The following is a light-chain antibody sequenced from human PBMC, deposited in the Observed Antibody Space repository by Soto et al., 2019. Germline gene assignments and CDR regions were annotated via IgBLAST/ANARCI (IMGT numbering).Light chain of an antibody. V-gene: IGKV3-20*01. CDR1: QSVSRSY. CDR2: GAS. Sequence: ELVLTQSPGTLSLSPGERATLSCRASQSVSRSYLAWYQQNPGQAPRLLIYGASRRATGIPDRFSGSGSGTDFTLTISRLEPEDFAVYYCQQYGSSPWTFGQGTKVEIK. J-gene: IGKJ1*01. CDR3: QQYGSSPWT.